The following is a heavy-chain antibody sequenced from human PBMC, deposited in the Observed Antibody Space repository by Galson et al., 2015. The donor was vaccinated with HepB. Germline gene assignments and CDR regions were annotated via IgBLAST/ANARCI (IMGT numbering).Heavy chain of an antibody. D-gene: IGHD3-16*01. J-gene: IGHJ4*02. CDR3: ARDRAFGPIFVLDY. Sequence: SLRLSCAASGFPFSSYALHWVRQAPGKGLEWVAAISYDGTNEYYADSVKGRFTISRDNSKNTLSLQMNSLRAEDTAVYYCARDRAFGPIFVLDYWGQGTLVTVSP. V-gene: IGHV3-30*04. CDR1: GFPFSSYA. CDR2: ISYDGTNE.